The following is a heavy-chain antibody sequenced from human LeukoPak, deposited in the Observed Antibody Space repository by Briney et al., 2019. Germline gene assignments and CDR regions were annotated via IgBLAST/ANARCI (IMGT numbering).Heavy chain of an antibody. D-gene: IGHD6-19*01. V-gene: IGHV3-11*05. J-gene: IGHJ4*02. CDR3: ARDLGIAVAGTGY. CDR2: ISSSSSYT. Sequence: GGSLRLSCAAPGFTFSDYYMSWIRQAPGKGLEWVSYISSSSSYTNYADSVKGRFTISRDNAKNSLYLQMNSLRAEDTAVYYCARDLGIAVAGTGYWGQGTLVTVSS. CDR1: GFTFSDYY.